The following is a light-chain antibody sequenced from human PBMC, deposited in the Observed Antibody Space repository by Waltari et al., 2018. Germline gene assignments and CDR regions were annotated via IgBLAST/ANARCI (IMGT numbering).Light chain of an antibody. CDR1: NIGTYS. CDR2: YDR. J-gene: IGLJ1*01. CDR3: HVWHPHVDPGV. V-gene: IGLV3-21*04. Sequence: SYVVTQPPPVSAAPGTTATITCGGANIGTYSAHCYQQTAGQAPVLVIFYDRDRPSGIPDRFSGSNSGNTATLTISRVEAGDEARYYCHVWHPHVDPGVFGTGTEVTVL.